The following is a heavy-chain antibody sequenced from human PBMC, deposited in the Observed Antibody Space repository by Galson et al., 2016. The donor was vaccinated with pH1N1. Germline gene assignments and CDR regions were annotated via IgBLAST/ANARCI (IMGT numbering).Heavy chain of an antibody. V-gene: IGHV3-15*01. CDR1: GFTFNNAW. D-gene: IGHD2-2*01. Sequence: SLRLSCATSGFTFNNAWLTWVRQAPGKGLEWVGRIKSKSSGGTTDYGAPVRGRFTISRDDSQNTVYLQMNSLKTEDTALYYCTIGFCIGSRYRWDDAFETWGQGTTVTVSS. CDR2: IKSKSSGGTT. J-gene: IGHJ3*02. CDR3: TIGFCIGSRYRWDDAFET.